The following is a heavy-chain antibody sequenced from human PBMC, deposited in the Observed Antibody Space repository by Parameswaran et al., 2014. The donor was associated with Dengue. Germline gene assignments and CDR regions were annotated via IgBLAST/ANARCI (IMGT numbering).Heavy chain of an antibody. V-gene: IGHV3-64D*06. Sequence: WIRQPPGKGLEYVSAISSNGGSTYYADSVKGRFTISRDNSKNTLYLQMSSLRAEDTAVYYCARGLGSITVRWNYMWASWFDPWGQGTLVTVSS. CDR3: ARGLGSITVRWNYMWASWFDP. J-gene: IGHJ5*02. D-gene: IGHD1-7*01. CDR2: ISSNGGST.